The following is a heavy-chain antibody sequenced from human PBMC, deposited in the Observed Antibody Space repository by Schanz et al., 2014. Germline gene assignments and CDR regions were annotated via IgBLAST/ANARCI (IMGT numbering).Heavy chain of an antibody. V-gene: IGHV1-46*01. Sequence: QVQLVQSGAEAKKPGASVTVSCKASGYTFTSDSMHWVRQAPGQGLEWMGMINPSGGSTTYAQKFQGRVTMTRDTSTSTVYMELSSLRSEDTAVYYCARSGSSNWYFFDYWGQGTLVTVSS. CDR2: INPSGGST. CDR1: GYTFTSDS. CDR3: ARSGSSNWYFFDY. D-gene: IGHD6-13*01. J-gene: IGHJ4*02.